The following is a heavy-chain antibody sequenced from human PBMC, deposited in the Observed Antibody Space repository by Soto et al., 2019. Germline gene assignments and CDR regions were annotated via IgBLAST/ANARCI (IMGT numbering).Heavy chain of an antibody. CDR2: INQDGNED. CDR1: GFTLRSYW. CDR3: ARTGDGHHDFLDY. J-gene: IGHJ4*02. D-gene: IGHD1-1*01. Sequence: GGSLRLSCAASGFTLRSYWINWVRQAPGKGLEWVANINQDGNEDNLLDSVEGRFTISRDNAKNSLFLQMNSLRVDDTAVYYCARTGDGHHDFLDYWGQGALVTVSS. V-gene: IGHV3-7*01.